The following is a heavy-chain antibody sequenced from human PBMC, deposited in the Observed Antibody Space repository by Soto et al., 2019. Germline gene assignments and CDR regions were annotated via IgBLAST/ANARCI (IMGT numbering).Heavy chain of an antibody. CDR2: IYWDDVK. CDR1: GFSLSTSGVG. V-gene: IGHV2-5*02. CDR3: AHSEGFGDYFQH. Sequence: QITLKESGPTLVKPTQTLTLTCTFSGFSLSTSGVGVGWIRQPPGKALEWLGSIYWDDVKWYSPSLKTTLTLTKDTSKNQVVLTTTNMDPVDTATYYCAHSEGFGDYFQHWGQGTLVTVSS. J-gene: IGHJ1*01. D-gene: IGHD3-10*01.